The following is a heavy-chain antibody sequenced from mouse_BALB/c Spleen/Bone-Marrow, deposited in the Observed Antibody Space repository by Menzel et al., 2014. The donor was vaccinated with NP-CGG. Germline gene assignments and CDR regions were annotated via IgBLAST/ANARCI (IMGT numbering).Heavy chain of an antibody. V-gene: IGHV1-82*01. Sequence: QVQLQQPGPELMKPGASVKISCKASGYAFSSSWMNWVKQRPGQGLEWIGRIYPGDGDTNYNGKFKGKATLTADKSSNTAYMQLSSLTSVDSAVYFCARWGIASYYFDYWGQGTALTVSS. D-gene: IGHD6-1*01. CDR3: ARWGIASYYFDY. J-gene: IGHJ2*01. CDR2: IYPGDGDT. CDR1: GYAFSSSW.